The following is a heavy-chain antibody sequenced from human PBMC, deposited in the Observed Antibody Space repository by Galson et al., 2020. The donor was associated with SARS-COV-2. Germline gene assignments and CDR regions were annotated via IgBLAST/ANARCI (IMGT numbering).Heavy chain of an antibody. CDR3: AHKVVDRIFDY. Sequence: KMPGPTLVQPTQTLTLTCTFSGLSPSTSRPDVGWIRQPPGKALEWLAIIYWDDDKRYRSSLKSTLTITKDTSKNQVVLTMTNMEPVDTATYYCAHKVVDRIFDYCGQGMLVTVSS. D-gene: IGHD2-15*01. CDR1: GLSPSTSRPD. CDR2: IYWDDDK. V-gene: IGHV2-5*02. J-gene: IGHJ4*02.